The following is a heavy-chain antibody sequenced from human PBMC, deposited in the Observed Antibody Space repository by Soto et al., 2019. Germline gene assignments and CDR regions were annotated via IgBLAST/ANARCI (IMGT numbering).Heavy chain of an antibody. J-gene: IGHJ3*02. V-gene: IGHV1-46*01. CDR3: AREVVLMVYAGAFDI. CDR1: GYTFTSYY. D-gene: IGHD2-8*01. Sequence: GASVKVSCKASGYTFTSYYMHWVRQAPGQGLEWMGIINPSGGSTSYGQKFQGRVTMTRDTSTSTVYMELSSLRSEDTAVYYCAREVVLMVYAGAFDIWGQGTMVTVSS. CDR2: INPSGGST.